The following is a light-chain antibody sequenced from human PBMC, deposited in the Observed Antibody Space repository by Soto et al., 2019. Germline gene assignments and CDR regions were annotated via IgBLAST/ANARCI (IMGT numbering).Light chain of an antibody. CDR3: QTWGTGSAIVV. J-gene: IGLJ7*01. CDR2: VNSGGSH. Sequence: QPVLTQSPSASASLGASVKLTCTLSSGHSNYAIAWRQQQPEKGPRYLMKVNSGGSHIKGDGIPDRFSGSSSGAERYLFISSLQSEDEADYYCQTWGTGSAIVVFGGGTQLTVL. CDR1: SGHSNYA. V-gene: IGLV4-69*01.